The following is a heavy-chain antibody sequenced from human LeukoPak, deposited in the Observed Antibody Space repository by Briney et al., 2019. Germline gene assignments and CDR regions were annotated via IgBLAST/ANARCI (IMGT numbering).Heavy chain of an antibody. CDR3: ARVSGSWSY. D-gene: IGHD6-13*01. J-gene: IGHJ4*02. V-gene: IGHV4-59*01. CDR1: GGSISSYY. CDR2: IYYSGST. Sequence: SETLSLTCTVSGGSISSYYWSWIRQPPGKGLEWIGYIYYSGSTNYNPSLKSRVTISVDTSKNQFSLKLSSVTAADTAVYYCARVSGSWSYWGQGTLVTVSS.